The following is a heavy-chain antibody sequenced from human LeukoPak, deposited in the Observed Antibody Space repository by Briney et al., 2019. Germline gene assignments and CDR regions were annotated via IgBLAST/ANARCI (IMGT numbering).Heavy chain of an antibody. CDR1: GFTFSSYA. V-gene: IGHV3-64D*06. CDR2: ISSNGGST. CDR3: VKDYDIVGWNWFDP. J-gene: IGHJ5*02. D-gene: IGHD2-21*01. Sequence: PGGSLRLSCSASGFTFSSYAMHWVRQAPGKGLEYVSAISSNGGSTYYADSVKGRFTISRDNSTNTLYLQKSSLRAEDTAVYYCVKDYDIVGWNWFDPWGQGTLVTVSS.